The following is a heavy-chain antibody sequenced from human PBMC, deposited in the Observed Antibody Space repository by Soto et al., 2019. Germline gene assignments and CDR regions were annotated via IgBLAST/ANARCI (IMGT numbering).Heavy chain of an antibody. CDR3: ARVCSSTSCYDY. CDR2: INTSGGST. V-gene: IGHV1-46*01. D-gene: IGHD2-2*01. Sequence: QVQLVQSGAEVKKPGASVKVSCKASGYTFTSYYMHWVRQAPGQGLEWMGIINTSGGSTSNTQKFQGSFTMTRDTSTSTVYMKLSSLRSEDTDVYYCARVCSSTSCYDYWGQGTLVTVSS. CDR1: GYTFTSYY. J-gene: IGHJ4*02.